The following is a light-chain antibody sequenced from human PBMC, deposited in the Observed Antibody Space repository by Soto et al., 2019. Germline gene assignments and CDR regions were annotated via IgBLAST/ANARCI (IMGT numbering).Light chain of an antibody. Sequence: QSVLTQPASVSGSPGQSITISCTGTSSDVGGYNYVSWYQQHPGKAPKLMIYEVSNRPSGVSTRFSGSKSGNTASLTISGLQAEDEADYYCSSYTSSSTSVVFGGGTKLTVL. CDR3: SSYTSSSTSVV. V-gene: IGLV2-14*01. CDR2: EVS. J-gene: IGLJ2*01. CDR1: SSDVGGYNY.